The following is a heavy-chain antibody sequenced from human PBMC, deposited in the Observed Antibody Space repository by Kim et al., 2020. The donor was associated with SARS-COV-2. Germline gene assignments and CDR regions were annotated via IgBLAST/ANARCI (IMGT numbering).Heavy chain of an antibody. CDR2: T. V-gene: IGHV3-74*01. CDR3: ARVGDIFGVES. Sequence: TSYADSVKGRFTISRDNAENTLYLQMNSLRAEDTAVYYCARVGDIFGVESGGQGTLVTVSS. D-gene: IGHD3-3*02. J-gene: IGHJ4*02.